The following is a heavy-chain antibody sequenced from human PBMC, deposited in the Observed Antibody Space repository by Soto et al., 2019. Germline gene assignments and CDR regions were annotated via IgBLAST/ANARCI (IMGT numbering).Heavy chain of an antibody. CDR2: ISSSGSTI. CDR3: ARLTNILTAYYHFDY. Sequence: EVQLVESGGGLVQPGGSLRLSCAASGFTFSSYEMNWVRQAPGKGLEWVSYISSSGSTIYYADSVKGRFTISRDNAKNSLYLQMNSLRAEDTAVYYCARLTNILTAYYHFDYWGQGTLVTVSS. CDR1: GFTFSSYE. V-gene: IGHV3-48*03. J-gene: IGHJ4*02. D-gene: IGHD3-9*01.